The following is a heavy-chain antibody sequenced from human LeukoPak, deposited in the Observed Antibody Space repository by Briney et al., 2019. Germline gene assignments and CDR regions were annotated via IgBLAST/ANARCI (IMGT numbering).Heavy chain of an antibody. J-gene: IGHJ6*03. Sequence: PLETLSLTCAVYGGSFSGYYWSWIRQPPGKGLEWIGEINHSGSTNYNPSLKSRVTISVDTSKNQFSLKLSSVTAADTAVYYCARGYYYMDVWGKGTTVTVSS. CDR2: INHSGST. CDR1: GGSFSGYY. CDR3: ARGYYYMDV. V-gene: IGHV4-34*01.